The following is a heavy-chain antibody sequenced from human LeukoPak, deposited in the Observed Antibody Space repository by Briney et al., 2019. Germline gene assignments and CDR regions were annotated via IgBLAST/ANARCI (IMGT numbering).Heavy chain of an antibody. J-gene: IGHJ4*02. V-gene: IGHV4-39*01. D-gene: IGHD1-1*01. CDR1: GGSISSSSYY. CDR2: IYYSGST. CDR3: AIGATGAMGYFDY. Sequence: SETLSLTCTVSGGSISSSSYYWGWIRQPPGKGLEWIGSIYYSGSTYYNSSLKSRVTISVDTSKNQFSLKLSSVTAADTAVYYCAIGATGAMGYFDYWGQGTLVTVSS.